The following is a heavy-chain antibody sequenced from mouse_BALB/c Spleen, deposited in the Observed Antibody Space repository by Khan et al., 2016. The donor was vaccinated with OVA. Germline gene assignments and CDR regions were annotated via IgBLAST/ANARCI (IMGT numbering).Heavy chain of an antibody. CDR2: INPSTGYT. Sequence: QVQLQQSGAELAKPGASVKMSCKASGYTFINYWILWVKQRPGQGLEWIGSINPSTGYTEYNQNFKDKATLTADKSSSTAYMQLSSLTSEDSAVEYAARSGLRWDFDYWGQGTTLTVSS. CDR3: ARSGLRWDFDY. J-gene: IGHJ2*01. V-gene: IGHV1-7*01. CDR1: GYTFINYW. D-gene: IGHD1-1*01.